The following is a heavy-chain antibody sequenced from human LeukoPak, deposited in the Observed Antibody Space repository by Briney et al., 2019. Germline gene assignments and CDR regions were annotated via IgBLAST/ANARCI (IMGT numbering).Heavy chain of an antibody. CDR3: ATARGVGTTVDY. Sequence: ASVKVSCKASGYTFTSSGISWGRQAPGQGLEWMGWISAYNGNTNYAQKLHGRVTMTTDTSTSTAYVELRSLRSDDTAVYYCATARGVGTTVDYWGQGTLVTVSS. CDR2: ISAYNGNT. CDR1: GYTFTSSG. J-gene: IGHJ4*02. V-gene: IGHV1-18*01. D-gene: IGHD2-8*01.